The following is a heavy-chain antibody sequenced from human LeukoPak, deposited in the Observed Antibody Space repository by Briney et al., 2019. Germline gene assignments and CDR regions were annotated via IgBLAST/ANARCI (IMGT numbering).Heavy chain of an antibody. CDR2: IYTGGRS. Sequence: PSETLSLTCTVSNVSISSGSHYWNWIRQPAGKGLEWIGRIYTGGRSNYNPSLRSRVTISVDTSKNQFSLRLSSVTATDTGVYYCASDHSGWLGLGYWGQGTLVSVSS. CDR1: NVSISSGSHY. V-gene: IGHV4-61*02. D-gene: IGHD6-19*01. J-gene: IGHJ4*02. CDR3: ASDHSGWLGLGY.